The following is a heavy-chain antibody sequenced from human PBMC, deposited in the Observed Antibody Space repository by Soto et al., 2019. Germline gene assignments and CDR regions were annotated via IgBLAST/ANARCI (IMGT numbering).Heavy chain of an antibody. Sequence: PGGSLRLSCAASGFTFSSYAMSWVRQAPGKGLEWVSAISGSGGSTYYADSVKGRFTISRDNSKNTLYLQMNSLRAEDTAVYYCASSENWADTSTWPDYWGQGTLVTVSS. V-gene: IGHV3-23*01. J-gene: IGHJ4*02. CDR1: GFTFSSYA. D-gene: IGHD2-2*01. CDR2: ISGSGGST. CDR3: ASSENWADTSTWPDY.